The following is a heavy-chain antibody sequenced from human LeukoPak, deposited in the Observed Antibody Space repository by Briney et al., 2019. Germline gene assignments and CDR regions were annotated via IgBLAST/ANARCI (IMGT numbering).Heavy chain of an antibody. CDR3: AKAISGSCCFDY. D-gene: IGHD1-26*01. V-gene: IGHV3-7*03. CDR1: GFSFSSYL. CDR2: IKQDGSEK. Sequence: GGSLRLSCEASGFSFSSYLMSWVRQAPGKGLEWVANIKQDGSEKFYVDSVKGRFTISRDNAKNSLYLQMNSLRAEDTAVYYCAKAISGSCCFDYWGLGTLVTVSS. J-gene: IGHJ4*02.